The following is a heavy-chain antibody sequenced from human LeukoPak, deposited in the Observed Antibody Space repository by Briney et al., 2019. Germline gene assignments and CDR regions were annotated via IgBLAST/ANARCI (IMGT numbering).Heavy chain of an antibody. CDR3: VRDSGYPLDY. Sequence: SETLSLTCTVSDGSISSGFYYWGWIRQPPGKGLEWIGSIYHSGNTYYNPSLKSRVTISVDTSKNQFSLKLSSVTAADTAVYYCVRDSGYPLDYWGQGTLVTVSS. J-gene: IGHJ4*02. V-gene: IGHV4-39*07. CDR1: DGSISSGFYY. CDR2: IYHSGNT. D-gene: IGHD3-22*01.